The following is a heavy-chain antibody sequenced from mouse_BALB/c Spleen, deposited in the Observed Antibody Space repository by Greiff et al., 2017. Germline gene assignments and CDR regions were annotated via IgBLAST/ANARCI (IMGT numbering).Heavy chain of an antibody. CDR2: IYPGSGST. CDR1: GYTFTSYW. Sequence: LQQPGSELVRPGASVKLSCKASGYTFTSYWMHWVKQRPGQGLEWIGNIYPGSGSTNYDEKFKSKATLTVDTSSSTAYMQLSSLTSEDSAVYYCTRYDDDGFAYWGQGTLVTVSA. D-gene: IGHD2-4*01. J-gene: IGHJ3*01. CDR3: TRYDDDGFAY. V-gene: IGHV1S22*01.